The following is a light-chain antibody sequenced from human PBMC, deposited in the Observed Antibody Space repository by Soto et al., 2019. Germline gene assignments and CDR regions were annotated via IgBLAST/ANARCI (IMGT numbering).Light chain of an antibody. CDR1: HTVNNNY. CDR3: QQYNNCPPP. V-gene: IGKV3-15*01. CDR2: GAS. Sequence: EIAFTQSPGTLSLSSGKRAILSCRASHTVNNNYLAWYQQKPGQAPRLLIYGASTRATGIPARFSGSGSGTEFTLTISSLQSEDFAAYHCQQYNNCPPPFGQGTRLEIK. J-gene: IGKJ5*01.